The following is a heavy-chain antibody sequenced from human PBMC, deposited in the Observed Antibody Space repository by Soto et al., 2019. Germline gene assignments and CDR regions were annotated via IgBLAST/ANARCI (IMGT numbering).Heavy chain of an antibody. D-gene: IGHD5-18*01. Sequence: SVKVSCKASGGTFSSYAISWVRQAPGQGLEWMGGIIPIFGTANYAQKFQGRVTITADESTSTAYMELSSLRSEDTAVYYCASGGYSYAVAIYYYYYGMDVWGQGTTVTV. V-gene: IGHV1-69*13. CDR2: IIPIFGTA. CDR3: ASGGYSYAVAIYYYYYGMDV. J-gene: IGHJ6*02. CDR1: GGTFSSYA.